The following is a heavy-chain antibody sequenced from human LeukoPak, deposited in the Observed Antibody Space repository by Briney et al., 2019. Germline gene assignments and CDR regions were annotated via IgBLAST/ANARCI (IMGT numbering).Heavy chain of an antibody. CDR3: ARELSGYCSGGSCHLGFDY. Sequence: ASVKVSCKASGYTFTGYYMHWVRQAPGQGLEWMGWINPNSGGTNYAQKFQGRVTMTRDTSISTAYMELSRLRSDDTAVYYCARELSGYCSGGSCHLGFDYWGQGTLVTVSS. D-gene: IGHD2-15*01. J-gene: IGHJ4*02. CDR1: GYTFTGYY. CDR2: INPNSGGT. V-gene: IGHV1-2*02.